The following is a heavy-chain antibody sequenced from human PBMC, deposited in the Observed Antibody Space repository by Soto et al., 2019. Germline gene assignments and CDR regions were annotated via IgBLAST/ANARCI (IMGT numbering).Heavy chain of an antibody. V-gene: IGHV3-30*03. CDR3: AHGTPGTGARRAIDY. Sequence: QVQLVESGGGVVQPGRSLRLSCAASGFTFSSYGMHWVRQAPGKGLEWVAVISYDGSNKYYADSVKGRFTISRDNSKNTLYLQMTSLRAEDTAVYYCAHGTPGTGARRAIDYWGQGPLVTVSS. J-gene: IGHJ4*02. CDR2: ISYDGSNK. CDR1: GFTFSSYG. D-gene: IGHD1-7*01.